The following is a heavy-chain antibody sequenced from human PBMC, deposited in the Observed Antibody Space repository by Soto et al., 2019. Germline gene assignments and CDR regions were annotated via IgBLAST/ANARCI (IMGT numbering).Heavy chain of an antibody. J-gene: IGHJ4*02. Sequence: QVQLVQSGAEVKKPGSSVKVSCKASGGTFSSYAISWVRQAPGQGLEWIGGIIPIFGTANYAQQFQGRVTITADESASIADMELSSLRSEDTAVYYCARGTNTYYFDWGGQVTLVTVCS. V-gene: IGHV1-69*12. CDR3: ARGTNTYYFDW. CDR2: IIPIFGTA. D-gene: IGHD2-2*01. CDR1: GGTFSSYA.